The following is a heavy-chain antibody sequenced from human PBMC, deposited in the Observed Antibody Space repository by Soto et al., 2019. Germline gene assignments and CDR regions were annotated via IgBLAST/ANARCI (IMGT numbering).Heavy chain of an antibody. CDR1: GFTFSSYE. V-gene: IGHV3-48*03. CDR2: ISSSGSTI. D-gene: IGHD3-3*01. CDR3: ARAYYDFWSGWHSYYYYGMYV. J-gene: IGHJ6*02. Sequence: EVQLVESGGGLVQPGGSLRLSCAASGFTFSSYEMNWVRQAPGKGLEWVSYISSSGSTIYYADSVTGRFTISRDNAKNSLYLQMNSLRAEDTAVYYCARAYYDFWSGWHSYYYYGMYVWGQVTTVTVSS.